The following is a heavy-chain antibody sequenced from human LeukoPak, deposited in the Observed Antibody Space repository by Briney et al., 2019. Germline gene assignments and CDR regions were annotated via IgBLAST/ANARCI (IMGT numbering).Heavy chain of an antibody. D-gene: IGHD3-22*01. CDR1: GYTFTSYY. Sequence: PSASVQVSCKAVGYTFTSYYIHWVRQAPGQGFEWMGIINPSGGSTSYAQKFQGRVTMTRDTSTSTVYMELSSLRSEDTAVYYCARDLLRYYGTSAYYAIPGGGLDVWGQGTTVAVSS. J-gene: IGHJ6*02. V-gene: IGHV1-46*01. CDR2: INPSGGST. CDR3: ARDLLRYYGTSAYYAIPGGGLDV.